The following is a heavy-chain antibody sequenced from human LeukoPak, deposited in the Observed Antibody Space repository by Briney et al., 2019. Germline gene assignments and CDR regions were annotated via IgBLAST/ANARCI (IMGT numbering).Heavy chain of an antibody. CDR1: GFTFSSYG. CDR3: ATSGSYYRFEY. J-gene: IGHJ4*02. D-gene: IGHD1-26*01. V-gene: IGHV3-30*03. CDR2: ISYDGSNQ. Sequence: GGSLRLSCAASGFTFSSYGMHWVRQAPGKGLEWVALISYDGSNQYYADSVKGRFTISRDNSKNTLYLQMNSLRAEDTAVYYCATSGSYYRFEYWGQGTLVTVSS.